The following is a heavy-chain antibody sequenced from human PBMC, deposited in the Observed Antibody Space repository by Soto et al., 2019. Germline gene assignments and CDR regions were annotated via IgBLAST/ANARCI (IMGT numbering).Heavy chain of an antibody. J-gene: IGHJ6*02. Sequence: PGGSLSLSCAASGFTFSSYAMHWVRQAPGKGLEWVAVISYDGSNKYYADSVKGRFTISRDNSKNTLYLQMNSLRAEDTAVYYCARDQGWQLWPDYYYYYGMDVWGQGTTVTVSS. CDR3: ARDQGWQLWPDYYYYYGMDV. D-gene: IGHD5-18*01. V-gene: IGHV3-30-3*01. CDR1: GFTFSSYA. CDR2: ISYDGSNK.